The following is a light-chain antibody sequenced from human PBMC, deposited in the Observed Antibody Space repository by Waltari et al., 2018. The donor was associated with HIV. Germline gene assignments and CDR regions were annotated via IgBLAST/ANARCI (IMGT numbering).Light chain of an antibody. CDR2: EVT. CDR3: SSFADRDGFYVL. J-gene: IGLJ2*01. V-gene: IGLV2-8*01. Sequence: QSALTQPPSASGSPGQSVTLSCPGSNSDIGSYDYVSWYQFHPGKAPKLVISEVTKRPSGVSDRFSGSKSANTAFLTVSGLQAEDEADYYCSSFADRDGFYVLFGGGTRLTVL. CDR1: NSDIGSYDY.